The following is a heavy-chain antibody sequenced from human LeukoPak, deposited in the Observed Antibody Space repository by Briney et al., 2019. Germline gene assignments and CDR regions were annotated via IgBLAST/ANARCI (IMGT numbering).Heavy chain of an antibody. D-gene: IGHD5-12*01. CDR2: IHYSGTT. CDR1: GGSISSVNYF. V-gene: IGHV4-31*03. J-gene: IGHJ6*02. CDR3: ASYRGYSGYDRGMDI. Sequence: PSETLSLTCTVSGGSISSVNYFWTWIRQHPGKGLEWIVYIHYSGTTSYNLSLKSRINISVDTSKNQFSLKMSSVTAADTAVYYCASYRGYSGYDRGMDIWGQGTTVTVSS.